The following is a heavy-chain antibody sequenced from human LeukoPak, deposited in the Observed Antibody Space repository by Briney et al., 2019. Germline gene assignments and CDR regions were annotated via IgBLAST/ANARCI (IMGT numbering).Heavy chain of an antibody. CDR1: GYTFTSYD. CDR3: ARDRRGYYDSSGYYDY. Sequence: GASVKVSCKASGYTFTSYDINWVRQATGQGLEWMGWMNPNSGNTGYAQKFQGRVTMTRNISISTAYMELSSLRSEDTAVYYCARDRRGYYDSSGYYDYWGQGTLVTVSS. V-gene: IGHV1-8*01. D-gene: IGHD3-22*01. J-gene: IGHJ4*02. CDR2: MNPNSGNT.